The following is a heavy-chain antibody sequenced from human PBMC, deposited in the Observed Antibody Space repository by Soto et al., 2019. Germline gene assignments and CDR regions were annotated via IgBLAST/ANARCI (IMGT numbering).Heavy chain of an antibody. CDR3: SRAVGGFTYGYPDY. J-gene: IGHJ4*02. Sequence: SGPTLVNPTQTLTLTCTFSGFSLSTTGMCVSWIRQPPGKALEWLALIDWADDKYYSASLKTRLTISKDTSKNQVVLTMTNVEPVDTATYFCSRAVGGFTYGYPDYWGQGTLVTVSS. CDR2: IDWADDK. D-gene: IGHD5-18*01. V-gene: IGHV2-70*01. CDR1: GFSLSTTGMC.